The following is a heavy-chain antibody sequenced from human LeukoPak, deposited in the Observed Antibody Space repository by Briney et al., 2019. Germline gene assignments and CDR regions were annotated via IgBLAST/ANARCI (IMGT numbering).Heavy chain of an antibody. J-gene: IGHJ4*02. V-gene: IGHV4-31*03. CDR3: ARGGTPYYDSSGYPTFDY. Sequence: SETLSLTCTVSGGSISSGGYSWSWIRQHPGKGLEWIGYIYHSGSTYYNPSLKSRVTVSVDTSKNQFSLKLSSVTAADTAVYSCARGGTPYYDSSGYPTFDYWGQGTLVTVSS. CDR2: IYHSGST. CDR1: GGSISSGGYS. D-gene: IGHD3-22*01.